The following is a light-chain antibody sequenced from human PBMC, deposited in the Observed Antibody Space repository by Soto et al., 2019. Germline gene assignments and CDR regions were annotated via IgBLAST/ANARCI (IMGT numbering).Light chain of an antibody. CDR2: EAT. V-gene: IGLV2-23*01. CDR3: CSYSTTTSMI. J-gene: IGLJ2*01. CDR1: TSVVGNSNL. Sequence: QSALTQPASVSGSPGRWSPTSCPGTTSVVGNSNLVSWYQHHPDKPPKLVIYEATKRPSGVSSRFSGSKSGNTASLTISGLQAEDEADYYCCSYSTTTSMIFGGGTKLTVL.